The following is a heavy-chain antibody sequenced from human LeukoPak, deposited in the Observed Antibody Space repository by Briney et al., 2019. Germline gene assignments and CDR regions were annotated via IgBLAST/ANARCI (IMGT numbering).Heavy chain of an antibody. CDR3: AREIRNQRDAFDI. V-gene: IGHV1-18*01. CDR1: GYTFTSYG. Sequence: GASVKVSCKASGYTFTSYGISWVRQAPGQGLEWMGWISAYNGNTNYAQKLQGRVTMTTDTSTSTAYMELSSLRSEDTAVYYCAREIRNQRDAFDIWGQGTMVTVSS. CDR2: ISAYNGNT. D-gene: IGHD1-14*01. J-gene: IGHJ3*02.